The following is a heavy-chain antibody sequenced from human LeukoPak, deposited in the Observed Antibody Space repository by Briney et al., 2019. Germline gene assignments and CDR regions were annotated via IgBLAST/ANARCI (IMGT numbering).Heavy chain of an antibody. D-gene: IGHD6-13*01. CDR2: IHYSGST. CDR1: GGSISSSSYY. V-gene: IGHV4-39*01. CDR3: ARIGIAAAGTGAFDI. Sequence: ETLSLTCTVSGGSISSSSYYWGWIRQPPGKGLEWIGSIHYSGSTYYNPSLNSRVTISEDTSKNQFSLKLSSVTAADTAVYYCARIGIAAAGTGAFDIWGQGTMVTVSS. J-gene: IGHJ3*02.